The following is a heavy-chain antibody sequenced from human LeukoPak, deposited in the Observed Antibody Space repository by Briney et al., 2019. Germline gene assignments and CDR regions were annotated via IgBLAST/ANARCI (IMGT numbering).Heavy chain of an antibody. V-gene: IGHV3-23*01. J-gene: IGHJ5*01. D-gene: IGHD2-21*01. Sequence: GGSLRLSCAASGFTFSNYAMSWVRQAPGKGLEWVSSLSDNGGSPYYADSVKGRFPISRDNSKNTLYLHMNSLRVEHTAVYYCAKAPETYSSRWFDSWGQGTLVTVSS. CDR3: AKAPETYSSRWFDS. CDR2: LSDNGGSP. CDR1: GFTFSNYA.